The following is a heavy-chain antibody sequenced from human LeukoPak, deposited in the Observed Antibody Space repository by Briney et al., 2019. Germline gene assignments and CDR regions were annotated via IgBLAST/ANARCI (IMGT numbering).Heavy chain of an antibody. Sequence: SETLSLTCTVSGGSISSGGYYWSWIRQHPGKGLEWIGYIYYSGSTYYNPSLKSRVTISVDTSKNQFSLKLSSVTAADTAVYYCARDRTGGCSGGSCYLGYYGMDVWGQGTTVTVSS. CDR1: GGSISSGGYY. V-gene: IGHV4-31*03. CDR2: IYYSGST. J-gene: IGHJ6*02. D-gene: IGHD2-15*01. CDR3: ARDRTGGCSGGSCYLGYYGMDV.